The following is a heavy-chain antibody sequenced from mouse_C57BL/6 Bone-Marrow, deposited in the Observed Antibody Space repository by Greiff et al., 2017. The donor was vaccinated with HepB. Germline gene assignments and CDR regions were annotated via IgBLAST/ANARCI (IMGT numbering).Heavy chain of an antibody. V-gene: IGHV1-55*01. D-gene: IGHD1-1*01. Sequence: VQLQQPGAELVKPGASVKMSCKASGYTFTSYWITWVKQRPGQGLEWIGDIYPGSGSTNYNEKFKSKATLTVDTSSSTAYMQLSSLTSEDSAVYSGAGTTVVASYWYFDVWGTGTTVTVAS. J-gene: IGHJ1*03. CDR2: IYPGSGST. CDR3: AGTTVVASYWYFDV. CDR1: GYTFTSYW.